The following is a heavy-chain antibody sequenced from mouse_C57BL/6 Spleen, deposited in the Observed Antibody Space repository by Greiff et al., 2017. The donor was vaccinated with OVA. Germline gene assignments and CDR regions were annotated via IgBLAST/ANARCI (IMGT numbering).Heavy chain of an antibody. V-gene: IGHV1-69*01. J-gene: IGHJ2*01. CDR1: GYTFTSYW. Sequence: VQLQQPGAELVMPGASVKLSCTASGYTFTSYWMHWVKQRPGQGLEWIGEIDPSDSYTKYNQKFQGKSTLTVDTSSSTAYMQLSSLTSEDSAVYNCASGGTVGGYYFDYWGQGTTLTVSS. CDR3: ASGGTVGGYYFDY. CDR2: IDPSDSYT. D-gene: IGHD1-1*01.